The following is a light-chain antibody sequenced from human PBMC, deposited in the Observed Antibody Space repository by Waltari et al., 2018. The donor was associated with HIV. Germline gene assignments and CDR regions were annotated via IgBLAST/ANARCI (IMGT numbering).Light chain of an antibody. CDR3: SSCAGSNNGV. CDR2: EVS. Sequence: QSALTQPPPASGSPGQSVTISCTGTSRGVGGYHSVFWYQKHPGKAPKLMIDEVSKRPAGVPDRFSGSKSGNTASLTVSGLQAEDEADYYGSSCAGSNNGVFGGGTKLTVL. CDR1: SRGVGGYHS. J-gene: IGLJ3*02. V-gene: IGLV2-8*01.